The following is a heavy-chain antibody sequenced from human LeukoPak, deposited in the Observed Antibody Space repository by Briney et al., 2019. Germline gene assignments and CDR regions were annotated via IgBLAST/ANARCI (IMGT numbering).Heavy chain of an antibody. V-gene: IGHV3-30*02. CDR3: AKDYYGSGSYYTPNYYYYYYMDV. CDR1: GFTFSSYS. CDR2: IRYDGSNK. J-gene: IGHJ6*03. D-gene: IGHD3-10*01. Sequence: PGGSLRLSCAASGFTFSSYSMNWVRQAPGKGLEWVAFIRYDGSNKYYADSVKGRFTISRDNSKNTLYLQMNSLRAEDTAVYYCAKDYYGSGSYYTPNYYYYYYMDVWGKGTTVTISS.